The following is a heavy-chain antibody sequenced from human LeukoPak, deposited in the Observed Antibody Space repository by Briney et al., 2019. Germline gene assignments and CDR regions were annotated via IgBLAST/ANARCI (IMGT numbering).Heavy chain of an antibody. CDR3: ARGGWELPEGSLDY. CDR2: INHSGST. J-gene: IGHJ4*02. Sequence: SETLSLTCAVYGGSFSGYYWSWIRQPPGKGLEWIGEINHSGSTNYNPSLKSRVTISVDASKNQFSLKLSSVTAADTAMYYCARGGWELPEGSLDYWGQGTLVTVSS. D-gene: IGHD1-26*01. CDR1: GGSFSGYY. V-gene: IGHV4-34*01.